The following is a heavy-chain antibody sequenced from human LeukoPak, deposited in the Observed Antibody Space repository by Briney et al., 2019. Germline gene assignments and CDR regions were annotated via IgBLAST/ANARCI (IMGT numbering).Heavy chain of an antibody. CDR3: ARVTAGTYYKGLGSFDS. CDR1: GFAFSTYN. CDR2: ITSSSTSI. J-gene: IGHJ4*02. D-gene: IGHD1-26*01. V-gene: IGHV3-21*01. Sequence: PGGPLRLFCAASGFAFSTYNMNWVRQAPGKGLECVSSITSSSTSIYYADSVKGRFTISRDNDKRALYLQMNSLRAEDTAVYYCARVTAGTYYKGLGSFDSWGQGAQVSVSS.